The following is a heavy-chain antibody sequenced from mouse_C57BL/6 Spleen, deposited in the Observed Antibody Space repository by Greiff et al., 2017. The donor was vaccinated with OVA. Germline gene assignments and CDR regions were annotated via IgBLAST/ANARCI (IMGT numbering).Heavy chain of an antibody. CDR3: ARRVNYGFDY. CDR2: IDPSDSET. V-gene: IGHV1-52*01. J-gene: IGHJ2*01. Sequence: QVQLQQPGAELVRPGSSVKLSCKASGYTFTSYWMHWVKQRPIQGLEWIGNIDPSDSETHYNQKFKDKATLSVDKSSSTAYMQLSSLPSEDSAVYYCARRVNYGFDYWGQGTTLTVSS. D-gene: IGHD1-1*01. CDR1: GYTFTSYW.